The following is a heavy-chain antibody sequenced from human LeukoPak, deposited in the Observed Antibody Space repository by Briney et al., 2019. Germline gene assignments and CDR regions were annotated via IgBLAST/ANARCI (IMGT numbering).Heavy chain of an antibody. Sequence: SETLSLTCTVSGGSMSGLHWSWIRQPPGKGLEWIGYISYSGNTNYNPSLKRRVTISVETSKNQFSLNLNSMTAADTAIYYCAKGDGYNPSWGQGTLVTVSS. D-gene: IGHD5-24*01. CDR3: AKGDGYNPS. V-gene: IGHV4-59*11. J-gene: IGHJ5*02. CDR1: GGSMSGLH. CDR2: ISYSGNT.